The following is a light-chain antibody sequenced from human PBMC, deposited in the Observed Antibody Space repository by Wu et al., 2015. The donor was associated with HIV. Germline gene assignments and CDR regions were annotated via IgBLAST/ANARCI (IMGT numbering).Light chain of an antibody. V-gene: IGKV3-15*01. J-gene: IGKJ2*01. CDR3: QQYDNWYT. CDR2: GAS. Sequence: EIVMTQSPATLSVSPGERATLSCRASQSVGSNLAWYHQKPGQAPRLLIYGASTRATGIPARFSGSGSGTEFTLTIGSLQSEDFAVYYCQQYDNWYTFGQGTNLE. CDR1: QSVGSN.